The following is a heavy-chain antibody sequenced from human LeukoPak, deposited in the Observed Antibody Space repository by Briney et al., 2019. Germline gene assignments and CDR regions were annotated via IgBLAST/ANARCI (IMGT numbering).Heavy chain of an antibody. Sequence: GASVKISCKASGYTFTCYYIHWVRQAPGQGHEWMGWINPNSGGTNYAQKFQGRVTMSRDTSISTACMEVNMLRSDDTAVYYCAREPIVLVQAAIFNWFDPWGQGTLVTVSS. J-gene: IGHJ5*02. CDR1: GYTFTCYY. CDR3: AREPIVLVQAAIFNWFDP. D-gene: IGHD2-2*02. CDR2: INPNSGGT. V-gene: IGHV1-2*02.